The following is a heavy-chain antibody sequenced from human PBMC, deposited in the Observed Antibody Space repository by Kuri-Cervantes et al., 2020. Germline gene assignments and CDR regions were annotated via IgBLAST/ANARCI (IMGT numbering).Heavy chain of an antibody. CDR1: GGSVSSGSYY. CDR3: ALMLTYYDFWSGYYSHFDY. V-gene: IGHV4-61*01. Sequence: GSLRLSCTVSGGSVSSGSYYWSWIRQPPGKGLEWIGYIYYSGSTNYNPSLKSRVTISVDTSKNQFSLKLSSVTAADTAVYYCALMLTYYDFWSGYYSHFDYWGQGTLVTVSS. CDR2: IYYSGST. D-gene: IGHD3-3*01. J-gene: IGHJ4*02.